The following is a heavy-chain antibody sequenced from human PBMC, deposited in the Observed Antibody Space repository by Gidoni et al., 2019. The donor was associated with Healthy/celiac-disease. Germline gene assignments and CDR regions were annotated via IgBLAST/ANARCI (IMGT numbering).Heavy chain of an antibody. Sequence: VQRVETGEGWVTRGRPRDLPGTAPGSTFGDYAMSWVRQAPGKGLEWVGFIRSKAYGGTTEYAASVKGRFTISRDDSKSIAYLQMNSLKTEDTAVYYCTRITDAFDIWGQGTMVTVSS. CDR3: TRITDAFDI. V-gene: IGHV3-49*04. CDR2: IRSKAYGGTT. CDR1: GSTFGDYA. J-gene: IGHJ3*02.